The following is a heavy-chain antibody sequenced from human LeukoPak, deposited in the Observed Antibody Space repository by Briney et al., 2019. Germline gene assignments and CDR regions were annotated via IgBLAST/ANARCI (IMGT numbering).Heavy chain of an antibody. CDR2: IYYSGST. D-gene: IGHD3-22*01. J-gene: IGHJ4*02. CDR3: ARHFYYDSSGYWP. Sequence: SETLSLTCTVSGGSISSGGYSWSWIRQHPGKGLEWIGYIYYSGSTYYNPSLKSRVTISVDTSKNQFSLKLSSVTAADTAVYYCARHFYYDSSGYWPWGQGTLVTVSS. CDR1: GGSISSGGYS. V-gene: IGHV4-31*03.